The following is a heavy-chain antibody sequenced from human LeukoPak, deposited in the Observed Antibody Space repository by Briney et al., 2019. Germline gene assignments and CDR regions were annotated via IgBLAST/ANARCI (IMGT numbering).Heavy chain of an antibody. CDR3: ARGNRYSSDY. CDR1: EFTFSSYS. CDR2: ITSSSSTI. J-gene: IGHJ4*02. Sequence: PGGSLRLSCAASEFTFSSYSMNWVRQAPGKGLEWVSFITSSSSTIYYADSVKGRFTISRDNAKNSLYLQMNSLRAEDTAVYYCARGNRYSSDYWGQGTLVTVSS. V-gene: IGHV3-48*04. D-gene: IGHD6-13*01.